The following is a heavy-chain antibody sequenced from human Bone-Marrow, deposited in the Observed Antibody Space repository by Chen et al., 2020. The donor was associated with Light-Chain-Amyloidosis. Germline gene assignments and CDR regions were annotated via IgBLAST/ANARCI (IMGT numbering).Heavy chain of an antibody. CDR1: GFTFSNFA. J-gene: IGHJ4*02. Sequence: EVQLVESGGGLVQRGGSLRLSCAVSGFTFSNFAMSWIRQAPGKGLEWVSGMSARGDSPHYAESVKGRFTISRDNPKSTLYMEINSLRAEDTAVYYCAKEESASGPYDYWGRGTLVTVPS. CDR2: MSARGDSP. CDR3: AKEESASGPYDY. D-gene: IGHD6-13*01. V-gene: IGHV3-23*04.